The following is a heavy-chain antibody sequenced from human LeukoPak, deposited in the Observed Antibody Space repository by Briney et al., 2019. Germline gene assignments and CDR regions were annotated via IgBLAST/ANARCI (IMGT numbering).Heavy chain of an antibody. CDR2: ISSSSSYI. CDR1: GFTFSSYS. Sequence: GGSLRLSCAASGFTFSSYSMNWVRQAPGKGLEWVSSISSSSSYIYYADSVKGRFTISGDKAKDSLYLQMNSLRVEDTAVYYCARDYKYAFDNWGQGTLVTVSS. J-gene: IGHJ4*02. D-gene: IGHD5-24*01. V-gene: IGHV3-21*01. CDR3: ARDYKYAFDN.